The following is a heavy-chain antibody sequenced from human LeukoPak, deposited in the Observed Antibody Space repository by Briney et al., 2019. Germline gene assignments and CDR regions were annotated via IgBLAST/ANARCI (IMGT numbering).Heavy chain of an antibody. Sequence: GESLRISCKGSGYSFTSYWISWVRQVPGQGLEWMGRIDPSDSYTNYSPSFQGHVTISADKSISTAYLQWSSLKASDTAMYYCARHEAGYFDWLSSPYYFDYWGQGTLVTVSS. CDR2: IDPSDSYT. J-gene: IGHJ4*02. D-gene: IGHD3-9*01. CDR1: GYSFTSYW. CDR3: ARHEAGYFDWLSSPYYFDY. V-gene: IGHV5-10-1*01.